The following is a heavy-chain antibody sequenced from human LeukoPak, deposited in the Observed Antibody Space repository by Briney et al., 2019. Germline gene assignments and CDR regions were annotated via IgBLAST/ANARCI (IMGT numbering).Heavy chain of an antibody. Sequence: GGSLRPSCAASGFTFRSYRMDWVRQAPGKGLEWVSSICSSSSYIFYADSVKGRFTISRDIAKHSLYLQMNSPKAEATDLYYCARYLNWGSGGPDYWGQGTLVTVSS. J-gene: IGHJ4*02. CDR1: GFTFRSYR. D-gene: IGHD7-27*01. CDR2: ICSSSSYI. V-gene: IGHV3-21*01. CDR3: ARYLNWGSGGPDY.